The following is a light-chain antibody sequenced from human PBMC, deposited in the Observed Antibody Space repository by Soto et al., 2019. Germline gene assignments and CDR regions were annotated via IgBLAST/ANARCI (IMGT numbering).Light chain of an antibody. J-gene: IGLJ3*02. V-gene: IGLV9-49*01. CDR2: VGTGGIVG. CDR1: SGYSNYK. Sequence: QPVLTQPPSASASLGASVTLTCTLSSGYSNYKVDWYQQRPGKGPRFVMRVGTGGIVGSKGDGIPDRFSVLGSGLNRYLTIKNIQEEDESDYHCGADHGSGTWVFGGGTKVTVL. CDR3: GADHGSGTWV.